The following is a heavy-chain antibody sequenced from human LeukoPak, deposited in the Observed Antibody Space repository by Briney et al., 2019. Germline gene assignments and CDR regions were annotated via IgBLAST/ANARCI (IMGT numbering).Heavy chain of an antibody. CDR1: GGSISSGSYY. CDR2: IYTSGST. CDR3: ATMTSASWGYFQH. D-gene: IGHD3-16*01. Sequence: SETLSLTCIVSGGSISSGSYYWSWIRQPAGKGLEWIGRIYTSGSTNYNPSLKSRATISVDTSKNQFSLRLSSVTAADPAVYYCATMTSASWGYFQHWGRGTLVTVSS. J-gene: IGHJ1*01. V-gene: IGHV4-61*02.